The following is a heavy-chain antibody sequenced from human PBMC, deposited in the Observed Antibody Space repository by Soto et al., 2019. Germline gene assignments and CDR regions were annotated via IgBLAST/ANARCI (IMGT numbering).Heavy chain of an antibody. J-gene: IGHJ2*01. Sequence: QVQLQQWGAGLLKPSETLSLTCAVHGGSFSGFYWTWIRQPPGKGLEWIGEINHSGSSNYNPPLKSRVTMSLATSSNQFSLSLNSVTAADTAVYYCARMAGPWYFDLWGRGTLVTVSS. CDR2: INHSGSS. CDR3: ARMAGPWYFDL. CDR1: GGSFSGFY. V-gene: IGHV4-34*01.